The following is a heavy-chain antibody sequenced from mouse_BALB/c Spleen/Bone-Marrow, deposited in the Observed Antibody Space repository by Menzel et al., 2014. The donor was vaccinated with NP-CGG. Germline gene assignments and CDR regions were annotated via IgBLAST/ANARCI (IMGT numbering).Heavy chain of an antibody. CDR3: TRDYGHNAGFAWFPY. J-gene: IGHJ3*01. CDR1: GYTFTSYW. CDR2: INPSNGRT. D-gene: IGHD1-1*02. V-gene: IGHV1S81*02. Sequence: VKLQESGAELVKPGASVKLSCKASGYTFTSYWMHWVKQRPGQGHEWIGEINPSNGRTNYNEEFKSKATLTVDKSSSPPYMQLSSLTSEDSAVYYFTRDYGHNAGFAWFPYWGQVTLFPVSA.